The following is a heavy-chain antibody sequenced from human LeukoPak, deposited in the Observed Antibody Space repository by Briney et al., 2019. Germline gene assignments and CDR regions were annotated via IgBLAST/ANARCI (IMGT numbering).Heavy chain of an antibody. V-gene: IGHV4-59*01. Sequence: ASETLSLTCTVSGGSISSYYWSWIRQPPGKGLEWIGYIYYSGSTNYNPSLKSRVTISVDTSKNQFSLKLSSVTAADTAVYYCARGVTRFDPWGQGTLVTVSS. CDR2: IYYSGST. CDR1: GGSISSYY. D-gene: IGHD2-21*02. J-gene: IGHJ5*02. CDR3: ARGVTRFDP.